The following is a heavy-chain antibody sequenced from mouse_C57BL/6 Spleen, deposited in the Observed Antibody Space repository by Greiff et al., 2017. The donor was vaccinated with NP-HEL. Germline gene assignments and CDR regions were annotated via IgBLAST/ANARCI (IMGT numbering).Heavy chain of an antibody. CDR1: GYTFTSYG. V-gene: IGHV1-81*01. J-gene: IGHJ2*01. CDR2: IYPRSGNT. CDR3: ARSATWTWGYYFDY. Sequence: QVQLQQSGAELARPGASVKLSCKASGYTFTSYGISWVKQRTGQGLEWIGEIYPRSGNTYYNEKFKGKATLTADKSSSTAYMELRSLTSEDSAVYFCARSATWTWGYYFDYWGQGTTLTVSS. D-gene: IGHD4-1*02.